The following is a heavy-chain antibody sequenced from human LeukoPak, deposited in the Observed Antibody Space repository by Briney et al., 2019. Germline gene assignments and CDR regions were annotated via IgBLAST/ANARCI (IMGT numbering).Heavy chain of an antibody. CDR2: IKQDGSEK. Sequence: GGSLRLSCAASGFTLSSYAISWVRQAPGKGLEWVANIKQDGSEKYYVDSVKGRFTISRDNAKNSLYLQMNSLRAEDTAVYYCASIVEEFGELLYDYWGQGTLVTVSS. CDR3: ASIVEEFGELLYDY. J-gene: IGHJ4*02. CDR1: GFTLSSYA. V-gene: IGHV3-7*01. D-gene: IGHD3-10*01.